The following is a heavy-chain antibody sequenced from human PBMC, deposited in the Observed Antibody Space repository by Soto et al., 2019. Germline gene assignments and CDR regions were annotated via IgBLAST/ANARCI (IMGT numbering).Heavy chain of an antibody. CDR3: ARGRGLQPFDY. J-gene: IGHJ4*02. CDR2: IYYSGST. D-gene: IGHD1-1*01. Sequence: SETLSLTCPVSGGSISSYYWSWIRQPPGKGLEWIGYIYYSGSTNYNPSLKSRVTISVDTSKNQFSLKLSSVTAADTAVYYCARGRGLQPFDYWGQGTLVTVSS. V-gene: IGHV4-59*01. CDR1: GGSISSYY.